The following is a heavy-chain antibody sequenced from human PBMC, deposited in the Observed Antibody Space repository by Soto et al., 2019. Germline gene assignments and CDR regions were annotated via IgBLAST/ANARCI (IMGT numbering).Heavy chain of an antibody. CDR1: GGSVSSGNYY. J-gene: IGHJ4*02. CDR2: IYYSGST. Sequence: SETLSLTCTVSGGSVSSGNYYWSWIRQPPGKGLEWIGYIYYSGSTYYNPSLKSRVTISVDTSKNQFSLKLSSVTAADTAVYYCARSNYAILIGYYPNYFDYWGQGTLVTGSS. V-gene: IGHV4-31*03. D-gene: IGHD3-9*01. CDR3: ARSNYAILIGYYPNYFDY.